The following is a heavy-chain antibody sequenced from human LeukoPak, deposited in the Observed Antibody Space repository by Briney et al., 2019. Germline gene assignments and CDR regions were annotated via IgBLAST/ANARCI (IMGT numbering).Heavy chain of an antibody. V-gene: IGHV4-34*01. CDR3: ASRPRRYSSAYYYYYMDV. J-gene: IGHJ6*03. CDR2: INHSGST. CDR1: GASFSGYY. D-gene: IGHD6-25*01. Sequence: PSETLSLTCSVSGASFSGYYWSWIRQPPGKGLEWIGEINHSGSTNYNPSLKSRVTISVDTSKNQFSLKLSSVTAADTAVYYCASRPRRYSSAYYYYYMDVWGKGTTVTVSS.